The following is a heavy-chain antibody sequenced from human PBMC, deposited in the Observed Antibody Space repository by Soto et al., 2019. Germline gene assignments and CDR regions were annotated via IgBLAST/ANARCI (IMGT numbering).Heavy chain of an antibody. Sequence: EVQLVESGGGLVQPGGSLRLSCAASGFTFSSNWMNWVRQAPGKGLEWVANIKQDGSEQYYVDSVKGRFTISRDNAKNTQYLQMTSLRVEDTAVYYCAGGSGWLITAWGQGTLVTVSS. CDR2: IKQDGSEQ. CDR3: AGGSGWLITA. V-gene: IGHV3-7*04. J-gene: IGHJ5*02. CDR1: GFTFSSNW. D-gene: IGHD6-19*01.